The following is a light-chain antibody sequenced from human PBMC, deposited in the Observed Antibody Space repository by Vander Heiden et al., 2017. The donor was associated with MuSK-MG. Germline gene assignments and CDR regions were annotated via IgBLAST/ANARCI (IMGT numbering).Light chain of an antibody. V-gene: IGKV3-20*01. CDR3: QQYGSAPLT. Sequence: EIVLTQSPGTLSLSPGERATLSCRASQSVSSSYLAWYQQKPGQAPRLLIYGASSRATGIPDRFSGSGSGTDFTLTSSRLEPEDFAVDDCQQYGSAPLTFGGGTKVEIK. CDR2: GAS. J-gene: IGKJ4*01. CDR1: QSVSSSY.